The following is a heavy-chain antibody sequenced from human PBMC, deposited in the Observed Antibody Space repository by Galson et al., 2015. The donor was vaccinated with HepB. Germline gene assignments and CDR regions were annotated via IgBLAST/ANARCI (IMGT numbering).Heavy chain of an antibody. CDR1: GYSISSGYY. CDR2: IYHSGST. CDR3: ARVNLGEYFAIYYYYYGMDV. V-gene: IGHV4-38-2*02. Sequence: ETLSLTCTVSGYSISSGYYWGWIRQPPGKGLEWIGSIYHSGSTYYNPSLKSRVTISVDTSKNQFSLKLSSVTAADTAVYYCARVNLGEYFAIYYYYYGMDVWGQGTTVTVSS. D-gene: IGHD2/OR15-2a*01. J-gene: IGHJ6*02.